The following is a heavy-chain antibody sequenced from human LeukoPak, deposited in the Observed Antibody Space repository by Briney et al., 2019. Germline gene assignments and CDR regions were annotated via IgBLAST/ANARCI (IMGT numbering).Heavy chain of an antibody. D-gene: IGHD6-13*01. CDR1: GFTFGRNW. CDR3: ARANNSSWHN. V-gene: IGHV3-7*01. J-gene: IGHJ4*02. Sequence: GVSLRLSCATSGFTFGRNWMSWVRHVPGRGLDWVANIKPDGSAEYYAASVKGRFTVSRDNAKNSLYLQMNSLRVEDTAVYYCARANNSSWHNWGQGTLVTVSS. CDR2: IKPDGSAE.